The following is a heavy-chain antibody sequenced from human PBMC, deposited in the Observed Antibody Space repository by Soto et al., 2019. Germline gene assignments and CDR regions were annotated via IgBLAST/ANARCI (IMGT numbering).Heavy chain of an antibody. CDR2: IIPIVGTP. V-gene: IGHV1-69*13. D-gene: IGHD3-16*01. J-gene: IGHJ6*01. Sequence: ASVKVSCKVFGGTFISYSISWVRQAPGQGLEWMGGIIPIVGTPNYEQNFQRRVTISSEASTNTAYMELSSLRSDDTAVYYCAGGVWRVYREYNDGLDDWGQGTT. CDR3: AGGVWRVYREYNDGLDD. CDR1: GGTFISYS.